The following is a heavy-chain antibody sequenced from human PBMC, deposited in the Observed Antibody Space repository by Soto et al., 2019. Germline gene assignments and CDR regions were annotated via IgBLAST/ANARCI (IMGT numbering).Heavy chain of an antibody. V-gene: IGHV4-39*01. J-gene: IGHJ4*02. D-gene: IGHD2-2*02. CDR2: IYYSGST. CDR3: ASGEENVVVPAAIAARHY. CDR1: GGSISSSSYY. Sequence: SETLSLTCTVSGGSISSSSYYWGWIRQPPGKGLEWIGSIYYSGSTYYNPSLKSRVTISVDTSKNQFSLKLSSVTAADTAVYYCASGEENVVVPAAIAARHYWGQGTLVTVSS.